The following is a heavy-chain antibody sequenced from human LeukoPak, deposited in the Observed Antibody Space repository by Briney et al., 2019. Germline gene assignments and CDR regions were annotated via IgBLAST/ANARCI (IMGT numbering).Heavy chain of an antibody. J-gene: IGHJ4*02. CDR3: ATTLGSGWKFDY. Sequence: GGSLRLSCAASGFTFNNYGMHWVRQAPGKGLEWVAVISYDESYKYYADSVKGRFTISRDSSKNTLYLQMNSLRAEDTAVYYCATTLGSGWKFDYWGQGTLVTVSS. V-gene: IGHV3-30*03. CDR2: ISYDESYK. CDR1: GFTFNNYG. D-gene: IGHD6-19*01.